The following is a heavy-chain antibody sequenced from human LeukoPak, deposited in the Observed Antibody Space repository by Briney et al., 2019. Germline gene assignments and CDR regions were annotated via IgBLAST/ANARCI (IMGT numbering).Heavy chain of an antibody. J-gene: IGHJ4*02. CDR1: GFTFSSYD. CDR3: ARAGSGWYDFDY. Sequence: GGSLRLSCAASGFTFSSYDMHGVRQATGKGLEWVSAIGTAGDTYYPGSVKGRFSVSRENAKNSLYLQMNSLRAGDTAVYYCARAGSGWYDFDYWGQGTLVTVSS. D-gene: IGHD6-19*01. CDR2: IGTAGDT. V-gene: IGHV3-13*01.